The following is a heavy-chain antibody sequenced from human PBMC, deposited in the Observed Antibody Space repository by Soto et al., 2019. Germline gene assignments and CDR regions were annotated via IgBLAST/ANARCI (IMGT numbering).Heavy chain of an antibody. CDR3: ARGRRLPRGSCSWPYYFDY. CDR1: GFTFSSYS. D-gene: IGHD6-13*01. CDR2: ISSSSSTI. Sequence: GGSLRLSCAASGFTFSSYSMNWVRQAPGKGLEWVSYISSSSSTIYYADSVKGRFTISRDNAKNSLYLQMNSLRAEDTDVYYCARGRRLPRGSCSWPYYFDYWGQGTLVTVSS. V-gene: IGHV3-48*01. J-gene: IGHJ4*02.